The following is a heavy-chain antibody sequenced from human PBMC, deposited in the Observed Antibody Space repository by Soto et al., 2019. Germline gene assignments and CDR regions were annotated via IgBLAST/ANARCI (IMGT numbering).Heavy chain of an antibody. D-gene: IGHD3-10*01. CDR3: AHSRYYGSGSYGYYFDY. CDR2: IYWDDDK. V-gene: IGHV2-5*02. Sequence: QITLKESGPTLVKPTQTLTLTCTFSGFSLSTSGVGVGWIRQPPGKALEWLALIYWDDDKRYSPSLKSRLTITKDTSKNQVVLTMTNMVPVDTATYYCAHSRYYGSGSYGYYFDYWGQGTLVTVSS. J-gene: IGHJ4*02. CDR1: GFSLSTSGVG.